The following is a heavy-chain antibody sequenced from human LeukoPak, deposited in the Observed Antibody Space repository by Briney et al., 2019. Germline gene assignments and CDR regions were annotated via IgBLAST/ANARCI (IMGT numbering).Heavy chain of an antibody. CDR3: ARGLTTRSFDY. D-gene: IGHD4-4*01. J-gene: IGHJ4*02. Sequence: SETLSLTCTVSGGSISSSSYYWGWIRQPPGKGLEWIGSIYYSGSTYYNPSLKSRVTISVDTSKNQFSLKLSSVTAADTAVYYCARGLTTRSFDYWGQGTLVTVSS. V-gene: IGHV4-39*01. CDR1: GGSISSSSYY. CDR2: IYYSGST.